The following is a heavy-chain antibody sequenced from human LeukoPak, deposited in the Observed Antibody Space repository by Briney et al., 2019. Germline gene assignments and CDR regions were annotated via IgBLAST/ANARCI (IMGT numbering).Heavy chain of an antibody. CDR2: INPNSGGT. Sequence: ASVRVSCKASGYTFTDCYMHWVRLAPGQGLEWMGWINPNSGGTNYVQKFQGWVTMTRDTSINTAYMELSRLTSDDTAVYYCARANFLYCSSTSCLFDYWGQGTLVTVSS. CDR1: GYTFTDCY. V-gene: IGHV1-2*04. CDR3: ARANFLYCSSTSCLFDY. D-gene: IGHD2-2*01. J-gene: IGHJ4*02.